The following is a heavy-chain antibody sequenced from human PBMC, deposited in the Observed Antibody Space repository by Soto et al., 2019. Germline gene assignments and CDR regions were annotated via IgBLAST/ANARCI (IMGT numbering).Heavy chain of an antibody. D-gene: IGHD3-3*01. Sequence: GSLRLSCAASGFTFSSYWMSWVRQAPGKGLEWVANIKQDGSEKYYVDSVKGRFTISRDNAKNSLYLQMNSLRAEDTAVYYCAREALGFWSAQNFDYWGQGTLVTVSS. CDR1: GFTFSSYW. CDR3: AREALGFWSAQNFDY. CDR2: IKQDGSEK. V-gene: IGHV3-7*01. J-gene: IGHJ4*02.